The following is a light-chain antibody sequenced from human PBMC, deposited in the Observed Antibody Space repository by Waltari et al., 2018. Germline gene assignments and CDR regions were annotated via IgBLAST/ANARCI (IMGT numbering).Light chain of an antibody. CDR1: QSLLSTSNNRNY. Sequence: DIVMTQSPDSLAVSLGERATFNCKSSQSLLSTSNNRNYLAWYQQRPGQPPKLLFYWASTRVSGLPDRFSGSGSVTDFALTTSSLQAEDVAVYSCQQHFDTPPSFGPGTKV. J-gene: IGKJ3*01. CDR3: QQHFDTPPS. V-gene: IGKV4-1*01. CDR2: WAS.